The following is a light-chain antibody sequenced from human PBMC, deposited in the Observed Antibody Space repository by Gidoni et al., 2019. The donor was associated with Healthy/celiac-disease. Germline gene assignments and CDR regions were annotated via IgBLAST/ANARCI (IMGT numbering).Light chain of an antibody. J-gene: IGLJ2*01. CDR1: TLGATY. V-gene: IGLV3-1*01. CDR3: QAWDSSTGV. CDR2: QDS. Sequence: SYALTQPPSVSVSPGQTASITCSGDTLGATYACWYQQKPGQSHVLVIYQDSKRPSGIPERFAGSNSGNTATLTISGTQAMDEADYYCQAWDSSTGVFGGGTKLTVL.